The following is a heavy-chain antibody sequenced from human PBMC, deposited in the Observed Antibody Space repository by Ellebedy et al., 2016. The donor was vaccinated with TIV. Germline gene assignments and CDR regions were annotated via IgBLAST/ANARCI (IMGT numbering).Heavy chain of an antibody. Sequence: SETLSLXXTVSGGSISSYYWSWIRQPAGKGLEWIGRIYTSGSTNYNPSLKSRVTMSVNTSKNQFSLKLSSVTAADTAVYYCARENDYGDYIDYWGQGTLVTVSS. D-gene: IGHD4-17*01. V-gene: IGHV4-4*07. CDR1: GGSISSYY. CDR3: ARENDYGDYIDY. CDR2: IYTSGST. J-gene: IGHJ4*02.